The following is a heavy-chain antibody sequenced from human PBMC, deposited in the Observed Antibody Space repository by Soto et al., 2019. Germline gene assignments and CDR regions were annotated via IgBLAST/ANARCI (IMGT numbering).Heavy chain of an antibody. J-gene: IGHJ3*01. CDR3: AKDGYGNHDGEALQI. V-gene: IGHV1-18*04. CDR1: GYTFTSFG. CDR2: ISTYNGKA. Sequence: QGQLVQSGAEVKKPGASVKVSCKASGYTFTSFGITWVRQAPGQGLEWMGWISTYNGKANYAQKLQGRVNVTRDTSTNTAYMALRSLRSDDTAVYYCAKDGYGNHDGEALQIWGQGTMVTVSS. D-gene: IGHD4-4*01.